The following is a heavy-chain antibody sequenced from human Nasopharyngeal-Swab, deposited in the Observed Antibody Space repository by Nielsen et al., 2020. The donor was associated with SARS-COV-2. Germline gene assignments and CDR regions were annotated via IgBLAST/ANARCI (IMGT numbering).Heavy chain of an antibody. CDR1: GFIFSSFP. D-gene: IGHD5-18*01. V-gene: IGHV3-64D*08. J-gene: IGHJ4*02. Sequence: GESLKISCSASGFIFSSFPMQWVRQAPGKGLEYISAISSSGANAYYSDSVQGRFTISRDNSINTLYLQMSSLRTEDTAVYYCMKRVGDTPKVTDLDYWGQGTLVTVSS. CDR2: ISSSGANA. CDR3: MKRVGDTPKVTDLDY.